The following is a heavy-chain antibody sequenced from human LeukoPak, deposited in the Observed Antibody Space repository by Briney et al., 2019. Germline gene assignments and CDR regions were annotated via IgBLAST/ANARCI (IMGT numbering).Heavy chain of an antibody. CDR3: ARDQGGCSSTSCYDFDY. Sequence: PSETLSLTCAVSGYSISSGYYWGWIRQPPGKGLEWIGSISPSGSTFYDPSLKSRVTISVDTSKNQFSLKLSSVTAAGTAVYYCARDQGGCSSTSCYDFDYWGQGTLVTVSS. D-gene: IGHD2-2*01. CDR1: GYSISSGYY. J-gene: IGHJ4*02. V-gene: IGHV4-38-2*02. CDR2: ISPSGST.